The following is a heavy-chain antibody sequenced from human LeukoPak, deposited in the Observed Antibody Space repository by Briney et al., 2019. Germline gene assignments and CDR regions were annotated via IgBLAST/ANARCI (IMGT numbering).Heavy chain of an antibody. Sequence: PGGSLRLSCAASGFTFSSYSMNWVRQAPGKGLEWVSTISASGGSTYYADSVKGRFTISRDNSKNTLYVQMNSLRAEDTAVYYCAKRIGPGISAFDIWGQGTMVSVSS. V-gene: IGHV3-23*01. J-gene: IGHJ3*02. CDR1: GFTFSSYS. CDR3: AKRIGPGISAFDI. D-gene: IGHD3-10*01. CDR2: ISASGGST.